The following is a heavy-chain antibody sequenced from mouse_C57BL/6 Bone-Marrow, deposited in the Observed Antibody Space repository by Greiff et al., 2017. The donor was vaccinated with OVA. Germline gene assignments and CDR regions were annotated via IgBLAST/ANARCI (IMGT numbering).Heavy chain of an antibody. D-gene: IGHD4-1*01. V-gene: IGHV1-69*01. CDR1: GYTFTSYW. CDR3: ARSGTWYFDV. J-gene: IGHJ1*03. CDR2: IDPSDSYT. Sequence: QVQLQQPGAELVMPGASVKLSCKASGYTFTSYWMHWVKQRPGQGLVWIGEIDPSDSYTNYNQKFKGKSTLTVDKSSSTAYMQLSSLTSEDSAVYYCARSGTWYFDVWGTGTTVTVSS.